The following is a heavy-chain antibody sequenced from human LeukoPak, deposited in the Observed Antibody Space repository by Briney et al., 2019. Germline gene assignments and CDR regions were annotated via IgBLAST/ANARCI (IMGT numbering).Heavy chain of an antibody. CDR1: GFMFSNYA. CDR2: TSFDGSNK. V-gene: IGHV3-30-3*01. J-gene: IGHJ4*02. D-gene: IGHD3-9*01. Sequence: PGGSLRLSCAASGFMFSNYAMHWVRQAPGKGREWVAVTSFDGSNKHYADSVKGRFTISRDNSKSTLFLQMNSLRPEDTAVYFCARDNSWLRHFDLWGQGTLVTVSS. CDR3: ARDNSWLRHFDL.